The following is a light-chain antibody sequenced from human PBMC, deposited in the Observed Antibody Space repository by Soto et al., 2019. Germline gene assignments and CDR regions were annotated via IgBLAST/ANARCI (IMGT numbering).Light chain of an antibody. Sequence: EIVMTQSPATLSVSPGERDTLSCGASQSVSSNLAWYQQKPGQAPRLLIYDTSTRATGIPARFSGSGSGTEFTLTISSLQSEDFAVYYCQQYNNWPRTFGQGTKV. J-gene: IGKJ1*01. CDR2: DTS. CDR1: QSVSSN. CDR3: QQYNNWPRT. V-gene: IGKV3-15*01.